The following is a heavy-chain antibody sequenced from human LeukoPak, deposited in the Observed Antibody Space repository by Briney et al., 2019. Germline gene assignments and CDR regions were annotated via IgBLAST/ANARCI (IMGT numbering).Heavy chain of an antibody. D-gene: IGHD3-3*01. J-gene: IGHJ4*02. CDR1: GFTFSSYA. CDR3: ARVGGLRFLESFDY. CDR2: ISYDGSNK. V-gene: IGHV3-30-3*01. Sequence: SGGSLRLSCAASGFTFSSYAMHWVRQAPGKGLEWVAVISYDGSNKYYADSVKGRFTISRDNSKNTLYLQMNSLRAEDTAVYYCARVGGLRFLESFDYWGQGTLVTVSS.